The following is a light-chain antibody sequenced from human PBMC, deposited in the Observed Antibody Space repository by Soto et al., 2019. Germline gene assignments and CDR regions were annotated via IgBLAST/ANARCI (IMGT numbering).Light chain of an antibody. V-gene: IGKV1-5*03. CDR3: QQYNSDPGT. CDR1: QSINSW. J-gene: IGKJ1*01. Sequence: DIQMTQSPSTLSASVGDRVTIACRASQSINSWLAWYQQKPGKAPKLLISKASSLESGVPSRFSGSGSGTEFTLTISSLQPDEFAAYYCQQYNSDPGTFGQGTKVEIK. CDR2: KAS.